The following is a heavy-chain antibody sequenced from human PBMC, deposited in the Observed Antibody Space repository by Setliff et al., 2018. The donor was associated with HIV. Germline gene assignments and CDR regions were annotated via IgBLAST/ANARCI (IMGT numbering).Heavy chain of an antibody. V-gene: IGHV3-48*04. CDR3: ARGGVATAYMDV. CDR2: IGGDGSST. CDR1: GVTFSIYS. D-gene: IGHD5-12*01. J-gene: IGHJ6*03. Sequence: GGSLRLSCVVSGVTFSIYSMAWVRQAPGKGLEWLSYIGGDGSSTSYADSVKGRFTISRDNAKNSLYLQMNSLRAEDTAVYYCARGGVATAYMDVWGKGTTVTVSS.